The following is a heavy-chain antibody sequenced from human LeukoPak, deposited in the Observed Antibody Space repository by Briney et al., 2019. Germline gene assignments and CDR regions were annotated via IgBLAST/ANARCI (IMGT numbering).Heavy chain of an antibody. CDR2: VKSDGSNP. V-gene: IGHV3-74*01. CDR3: ARDIVSGSGSLDY. Sequence: GGSLRLSCAASRFSFSNYWMRWVRQAPGKGLVWVSRVKSDGSNPSYADSVKGRFTISRDNADNMLYLQMNTLGAEDTAVYYCARDIVSGSGSLDYWGQGTLVTVSS. D-gene: IGHD3-10*01. J-gene: IGHJ4*02. CDR1: RFSFSNYW.